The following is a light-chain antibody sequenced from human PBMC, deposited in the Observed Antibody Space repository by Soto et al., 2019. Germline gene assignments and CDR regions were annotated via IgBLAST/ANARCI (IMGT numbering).Light chain of an antibody. CDR3: QQTYSTPQT. Sequence: DIQMTQSPSSLSASVGDRVTVTCRASQSISSYLNWYQQKPGKAPKLLIYAASSLQSGVPSRFSGSGSGTDFTLTISSLQPDDFATYHCQQTYSTPQTFGQGTKVDIK. V-gene: IGKV1-39*01. J-gene: IGKJ1*01. CDR2: AAS. CDR1: QSISSY.